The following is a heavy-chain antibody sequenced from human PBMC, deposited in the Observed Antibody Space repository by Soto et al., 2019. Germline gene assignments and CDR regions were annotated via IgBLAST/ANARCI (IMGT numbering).Heavy chain of an antibody. J-gene: IGHJ4*02. CDR1: GGSFSSYA. CDR3: ARDLVPGNPYFDS. Sequence: QVQLVQSGAEVKEPGSSMKVSCKASGGSFSSYAIGWVRQAPGQGLEWRGRITPLLGISNYAQSFQGRVTITADKSTATAYLELRGLRPEDTAFYYCARDLVPGNPYFDSWGQGPLVAVSS. V-gene: IGHV1-69*04. CDR2: ITPLLGIS.